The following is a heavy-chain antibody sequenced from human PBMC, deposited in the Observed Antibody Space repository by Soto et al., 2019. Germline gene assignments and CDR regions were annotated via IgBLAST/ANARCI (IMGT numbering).Heavy chain of an antibody. J-gene: IGHJ6*02. CDR2: IRSKAYGGTT. CDR1: GFTFGDYA. CDR3: TRVAVVAATAGYYYYGMDV. D-gene: IGHD2-15*01. V-gene: IGHV3-49*04. Sequence: PGGSLRLSCTASGFTFGDYAMSWVRQAPGKGLEWVGFIRSKAYGGTTEYAASVKGRFTISRDDSKSIAYLQMNSLKTEDTAVYYCTRVAVVAATAGYYYYGMDVWGQGTTVTV.